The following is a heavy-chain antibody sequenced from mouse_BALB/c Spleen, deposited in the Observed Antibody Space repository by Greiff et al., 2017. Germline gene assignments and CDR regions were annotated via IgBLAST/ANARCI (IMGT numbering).Heavy chain of an antibody. V-gene: IGHV7-3*02. J-gene: IGHJ2*01. D-gene: IGHD1-1*01. CDR3: ARDDGSSPFDY. Sequence: EVKLEESGGGLVQPGGSLRLSCATSGFTFTDYYMSWVRQPPGKALEWLGFIRNKANGYSTEYSASVKGRFTISRDNSQSILYLQMNTLRAEDSATYYCARDDGSSPFDYWGQGTTLTVSS. CDR1: GFTFTDYY. CDR2: IRNKANGYST.